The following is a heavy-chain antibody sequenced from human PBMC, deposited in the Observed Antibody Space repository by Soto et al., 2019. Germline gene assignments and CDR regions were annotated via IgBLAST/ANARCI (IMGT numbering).Heavy chain of an antibody. V-gene: IGHV4-30-4*01. CDR1: GDSISSNNNY. D-gene: IGHD5-18*01. CDR3: ARGRGYSYGLDP. CDR2: ISYSGTT. Sequence: SETLSLTCTVSGDSISSNNNYWSWIRQPPGEGLEWIGFISYSGTTSYSPSLKSRVAISLDTSKNQFPLSLSSVTAADTAVYYCARGRGYSYGLDPWGQGTLVTVSS. J-gene: IGHJ5*02.